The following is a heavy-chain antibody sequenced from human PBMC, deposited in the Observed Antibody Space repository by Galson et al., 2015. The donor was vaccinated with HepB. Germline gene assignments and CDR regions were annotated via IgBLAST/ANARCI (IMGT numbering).Heavy chain of an antibody. J-gene: IGHJ6*02. CDR3: ARDHRITIFGATFYYYYGMDV. CDR1: GFTFSSYW. CDR2: IKQDGSEK. D-gene: IGHD3-3*01. V-gene: IGHV3-7*03. Sequence: SLRLSCAASGFTFSSYWMSWVRQAPGKGLEWVANIKQDGSEKYYVDSVKGRFTISRDNAKNSLYLQMNSLRAEDTAVYYCARDHRITIFGATFYYYYGMDVWGQGTTVTVSS.